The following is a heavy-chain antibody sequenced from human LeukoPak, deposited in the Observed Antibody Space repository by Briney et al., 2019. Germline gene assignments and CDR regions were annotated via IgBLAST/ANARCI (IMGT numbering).Heavy chain of an antibody. CDR2: ISSSSGVI. CDR1: GFTFYRYD. CDR3: ARDYRFDY. V-gene: IGHV3-48*02. J-gene: IGHJ4*02. Sequence: PGGSLRLSCVASGFTFYRYDMNWVRQAPGKAPEWVSYISSSSGVIYYADSVKGRFTISRDNDKNSLYLQMNSLRDEDTALYYCARDYRFDYWGQGTLVTASS. D-gene: IGHD3-16*02.